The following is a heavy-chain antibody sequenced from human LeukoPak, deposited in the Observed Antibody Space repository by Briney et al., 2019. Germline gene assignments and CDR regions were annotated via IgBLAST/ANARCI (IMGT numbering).Heavy chain of an antibody. Sequence: SVKVSCKTSRDTFSNYAINWVRQAPGQRPEWMGKIIPIFDTTNYAQKFQGRVTITADKSTSTAYMELSSLRSEDTAVYFCASHIRGGLDRRNYHLDYWGQGTLVTVSS. J-gene: IGHJ4*02. CDR3: ASHIRGGLDRRNYHLDY. D-gene: IGHD1-1*01. CDR1: RDTFSNYA. V-gene: IGHV1-69*06. CDR2: IIPIFDTT.